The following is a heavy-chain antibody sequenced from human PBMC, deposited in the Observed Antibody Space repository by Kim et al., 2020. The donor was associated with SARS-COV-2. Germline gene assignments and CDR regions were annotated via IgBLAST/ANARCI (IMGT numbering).Heavy chain of an antibody. V-gene: IGHV3-33*05. D-gene: IGHD3-10*02. CDR2: ISYDGSNK. CDR3: ARDPGVFGEFLNPQLYYFDY. J-gene: IGHJ4*02. CDR1: GFTFSSYG. Sequence: GGSLRLSCAASGFTFSSYGMHWVRQAPGKGLEWVAVISYDGSNKYYADSVKGRFTISRDNSKNTLYLQMNSLRAEDTAVYYCARDPGVFGEFLNPQLYYFDYWGQGTLVTVSS.